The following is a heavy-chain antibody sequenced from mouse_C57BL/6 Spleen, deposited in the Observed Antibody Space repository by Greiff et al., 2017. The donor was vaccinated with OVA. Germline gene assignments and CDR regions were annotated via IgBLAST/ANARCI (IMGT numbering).Heavy chain of an antibody. V-gene: IGHV1-72*01. CDR1: GYTFTSYW. CDR2: IDPNSGGT. CDR3: AREGITTVVARYYAMDY. Sequence: VQLQQPGAELVKPGASVKLSCKASGYTFTSYWMHWVKQRPGRGLEWIGRIDPNSGGTKYNEKFKSKATLTVDKPSSTAYMQLSSLTSEDSAVYYCAREGITTVVARYYAMDYWGQGTSVTVSS. D-gene: IGHD1-1*01. J-gene: IGHJ4*01.